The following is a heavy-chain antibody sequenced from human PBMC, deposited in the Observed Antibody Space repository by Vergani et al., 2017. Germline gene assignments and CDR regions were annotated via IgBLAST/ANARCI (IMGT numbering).Heavy chain of an antibody. Sequence: EVQLVESGGGLVKPGGSLRLSCAASGFTFSSYAMSWVRQAPGKGLEWVSAISGSGGSTYYADSVKGRFTISRDNSKNTLYLQMNSLRAEDTAVYYCAKATTGEPYYYYYMDVWGKGTTVTVSS. CDR2: ISGSGGST. V-gene: IGHV3-23*04. CDR1: GFTFSSYA. J-gene: IGHJ6*03. CDR3: AKATTGEPYYYYYMDV. D-gene: IGHD1-1*01.